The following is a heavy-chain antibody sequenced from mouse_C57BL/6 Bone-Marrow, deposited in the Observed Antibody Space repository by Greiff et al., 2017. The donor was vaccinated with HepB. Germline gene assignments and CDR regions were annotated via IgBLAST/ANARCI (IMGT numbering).Heavy chain of an antibody. CDR3: ARRGIYYYFFDY. CDR1: GYTFTDYN. CDR2: INPNNGGT. V-gene: IGHV1-22*01. J-gene: IGHJ2*01. Sequence: EVKLMESGPELVKPGASVKMSCKASGYTFTDYNMHWVKQSHGKSLEWIGYINPNNGGTSYNQKFKGKATLTVNKSSSTAYMELRSLTSEDSAVYYCARRGIYYYFFDYWGQGTTLTVSS. D-gene: IGHD1-1*01.